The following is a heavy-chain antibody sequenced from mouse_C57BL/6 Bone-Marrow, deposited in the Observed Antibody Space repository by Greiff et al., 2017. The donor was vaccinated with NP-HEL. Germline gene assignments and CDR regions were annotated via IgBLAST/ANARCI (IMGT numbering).Heavy chain of an antibody. CDR3: ARGQLTWFAY. V-gene: IGHV1-81*01. J-gene: IGHJ3*01. Sequence: QVQLQQSGAELARPGASVKLSCKASGYTFTSYGISWVKQRTGQGLEWIGEIYPRSGNTYYIEKFKGKATLTADKSSHTAYMELRSLTSEVSAVDFCARGQLTWFAYWGQGTLVTVSA. D-gene: IGHD3-2*02. CDR2: IYPRSGNT. CDR1: GYTFTSYG.